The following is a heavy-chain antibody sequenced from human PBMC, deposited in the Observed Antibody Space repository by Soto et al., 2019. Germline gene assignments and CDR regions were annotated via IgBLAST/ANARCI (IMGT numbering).Heavy chain of an antibody. CDR2: IGTAGDT. V-gene: IGHV3-13*01. Sequence: GGSLRLSCAASGFTFSSYDMHWVRQATGKGLEWVSAIGTAGDTYYPGSVKGRFTISRENAKNSLYLQMNSLRAGDTAVYYCARGAHYGDFDYWGQGTLVTVSS. CDR3: ARGAHYGDFDY. J-gene: IGHJ4*02. CDR1: GFTFSSYD. D-gene: IGHD4-17*01.